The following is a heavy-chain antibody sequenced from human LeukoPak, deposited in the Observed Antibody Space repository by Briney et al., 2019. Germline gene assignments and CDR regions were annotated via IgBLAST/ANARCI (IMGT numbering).Heavy chain of an antibody. D-gene: IGHD6-13*01. CDR1: GYTFTSYY. Sequence: GASVKVSCKASGYTFTSYYMHRVRQAPGQGLEWMGIINPRGGSTSYAEKFQGRVTMTRDTSTSTVYMELSSLRSEDTAVYYCARSIATAAYFDYWGQGTLVTVSS. CDR3: ARSIATAAYFDY. V-gene: IGHV1-46*01. J-gene: IGHJ4*02. CDR2: INPRGGST.